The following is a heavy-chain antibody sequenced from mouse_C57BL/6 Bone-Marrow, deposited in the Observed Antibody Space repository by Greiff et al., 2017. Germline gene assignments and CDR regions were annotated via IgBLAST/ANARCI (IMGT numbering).Heavy chain of an antibody. CDR3: ARDAITTEFYAMDY. J-gene: IGHJ4*01. CDR1: GFTFSDFY. D-gene: IGHD1-1*01. V-gene: IGHV7-1*01. Sequence: EVKLMESGGGLVQSGRSLRLSCATSGFTFSDFYMEWVRQAPGKGLEWIAASRNKANDYTTEYSASVKGRFIVSRDTSQSTLYLQMNALRAEDTAIYYCARDAITTEFYAMDYWGQGTSVTVSS. CDR2: SRNKANDYTT.